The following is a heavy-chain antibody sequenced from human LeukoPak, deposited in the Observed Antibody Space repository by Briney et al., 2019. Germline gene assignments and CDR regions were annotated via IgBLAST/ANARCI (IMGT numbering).Heavy chain of an antibody. CDR1: GGSISSYY. D-gene: IGHD2-15*01. Sequence: SETLSLTCTVSGGSISSYYWSWIRQPPGKRLYWIGYIYYSGSTNYNPSLKSRVTISVDTSKNQFSLKLSSVTAADTAVYYCARGGRLGYCSGGSCYSSGYYFDYWGQGTLVTVSS. CDR2: IYYSGST. J-gene: IGHJ4*02. V-gene: IGHV4-59*01. CDR3: ARGGRLGYCSGGSCYSSGYYFDY.